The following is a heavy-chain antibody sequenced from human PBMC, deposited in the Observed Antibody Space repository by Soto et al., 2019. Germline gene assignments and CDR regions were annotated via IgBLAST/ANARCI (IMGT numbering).Heavy chain of an antibody. J-gene: IGHJ4*02. CDR3: TTGRGGSAYVPGAY. D-gene: IGHD5-12*01. Sequence: EVPLVESGGGLVKPGGSLRLSCAASGFSFTSAWMNWVRQIPGKGLEWVGRIKTNIDGGATDYSAPVKGRFTISRDDSKDTVYLQMNSLETEDTAVYYCTTGRGGSAYVPGAYWGQGALVTVSS. CDR2: IKTNIDGGAT. CDR1: GFSFTSAW. V-gene: IGHV3-15*07.